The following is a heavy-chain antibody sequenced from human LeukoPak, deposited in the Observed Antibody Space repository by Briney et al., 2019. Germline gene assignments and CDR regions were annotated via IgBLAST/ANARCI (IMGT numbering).Heavy chain of an antibody. CDR3: ARGDQEFDY. V-gene: IGHV4-59*13. CDR2: VYASGDYNSCIN. J-gene: IGHJ4*02. CDR1: GPSINTYS. Sequence: SETLSLTCTVSGPSINTYSWSWIRQTPGKGLEWIGYVYASGDYNSCINTYNPSLESRVTITVDTFKNQFALRLTSLTAADTAVYYCARGDQEFDYWGQGTRVTVSS.